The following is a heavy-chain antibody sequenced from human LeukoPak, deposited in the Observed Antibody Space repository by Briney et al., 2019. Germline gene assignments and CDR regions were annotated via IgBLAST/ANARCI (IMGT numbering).Heavy chain of an antibody. V-gene: IGHV4-59*01. CDR1: GGSISSYY. D-gene: IGHD3-22*01. CDR2: IYYSGST. CDR3: AGGGDSGGYYYPMFDY. J-gene: IGHJ4*02. Sequence: PSETLSLTCTVSGGSISSYYWSWIRQPPGKGLERIGYIYYSGSTNYNPSLKSRVTISVDTSKNQFSLKLNSVTAADTAVYYCAGGGDSGGYYYPMFDYWGQGTLVTVSS.